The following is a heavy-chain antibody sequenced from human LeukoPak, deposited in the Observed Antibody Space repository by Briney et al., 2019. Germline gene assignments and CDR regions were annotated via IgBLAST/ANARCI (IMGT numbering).Heavy chain of an antibody. D-gene: IGHD2-15*01. Sequence: PSETLSLTCAVSAGSISSSNWWGWVRQPPGKGLEWIGQIYHSGSTNYNPSLKSRVTISVDKSKNQLSLKLRSVTAADTAVYYCARPLSLGYCSGGSCYGRGAWFDRWGQGTLVTVSS. CDR2: IYHSGST. V-gene: IGHV4-4*02. CDR1: AGSISSSNW. CDR3: ARPLSLGYCSGGSCYGRGAWFDR. J-gene: IGHJ5*02.